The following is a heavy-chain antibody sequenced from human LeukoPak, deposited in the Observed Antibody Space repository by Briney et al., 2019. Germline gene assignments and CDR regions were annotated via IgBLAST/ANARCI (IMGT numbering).Heavy chain of an antibody. Sequence: PGGSLRLSCAASGFTFSSYSMNWVRQAPGKGLEWVSSISSSSSYIYYADSVKGRFTISRDNAKNSLYLQMNSLRAEDTAVYYCARDKAAAGNIDYWGQGTLVTVSS. J-gene: IGHJ4*02. CDR1: GFTFSSYS. CDR2: ISSSSSYI. CDR3: ARDKAAAGNIDY. D-gene: IGHD6-13*01. V-gene: IGHV3-21*01.